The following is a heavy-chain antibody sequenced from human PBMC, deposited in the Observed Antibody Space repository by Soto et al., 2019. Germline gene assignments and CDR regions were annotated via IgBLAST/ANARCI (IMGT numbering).Heavy chain of an antibody. V-gene: IGHV4-34*01. CDR1: GDSFSGYY. J-gene: IGHJ4*02. CDR3: ARGPPVRFSITMVRGVIMY. D-gene: IGHD3-10*01. CDR2: INHSGST. Sequence: SETLSLTCAVYGDSFSGYYWSWIRQPPGKGLEWIGEINHSGSTNYNPSLKSRVTISVDTSKNQFSLKLSSVTAADTAVYYCARGPPVRFSITMVRGVIMYWGQGTLVTVSS.